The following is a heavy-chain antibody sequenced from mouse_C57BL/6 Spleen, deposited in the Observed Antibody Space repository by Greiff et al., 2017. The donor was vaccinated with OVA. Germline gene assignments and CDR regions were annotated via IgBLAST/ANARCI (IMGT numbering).Heavy chain of an antibody. D-gene: IGHD1-1*01. CDR1: GYSITSGYY. CDR3: AITTVVEGYFDV. Sequence: DVQLQESGPGLVKPSQSLSLTCSVTGYSITSGYYWNWIRQFPGNKLEWMGYISYDGSNNYNPSLKNRISITRDTSKNQFFLKLNSVTTEDTATYYCAITTVVEGYFDVWGTGTTVTVSS. V-gene: IGHV3-6*01. J-gene: IGHJ1*03. CDR2: ISYDGSN.